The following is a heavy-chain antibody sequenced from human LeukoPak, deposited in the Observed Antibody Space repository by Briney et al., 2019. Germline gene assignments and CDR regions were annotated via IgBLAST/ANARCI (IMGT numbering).Heavy chain of an antibody. CDR1: GFTLSNYW. J-gene: IGHJ4*02. D-gene: IGHD1-1*01. CDR2: INSDGSNT. CDR3: AKDFANWNDY. Sequence: QPGGSLRLSCAASGFTLSNYWMHWVRQAPGKGLVWVSRINSDGSNTNYADSVKGRFTISRDNAKNTLYLQMNSLRPEDTAVYYCAKDFANWNDYWGQGTLVTVSS. V-gene: IGHV3-74*01.